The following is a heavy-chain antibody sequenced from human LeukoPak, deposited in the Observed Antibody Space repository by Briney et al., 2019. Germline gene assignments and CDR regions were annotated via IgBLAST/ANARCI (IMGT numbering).Heavy chain of an antibody. CDR1: GGTFSSYA. D-gene: IGHD1-7*01. V-gene: IGHV1-69*05. Sequence: ASVKVSCKASGGTFSSYAISWVPQAPGQGLEWMGGIIPIFGTANYAQKFQGRVTITTDESTSTAYMELSSLRSEDTAVYYCARGTTQGYYYYMDVWGKGTTVTVSS. CDR3: ARGTTQGYYYYMDV. J-gene: IGHJ6*03. CDR2: IIPIFGTA.